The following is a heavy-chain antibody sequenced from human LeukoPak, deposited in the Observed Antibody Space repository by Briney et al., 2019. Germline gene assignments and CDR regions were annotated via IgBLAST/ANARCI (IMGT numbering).Heavy chain of an antibody. V-gene: IGHV1-69*01. J-gene: IGHJ5*02. CDR2: IIPIFGTA. CDR3: ARDPVPAIAAAGNWFDP. CDR1: GGNFSSYP. Sequence: SVKVSCKASGGNFSSYPISWVRQAPGQGLEWMGGIIPIFGTANYVQKFQGRVTITADESTSTAYMELRSLRSDDTAVYYCARDPVPAIAAAGNWFDPWGQGTLVTVSS. D-gene: IGHD6-13*01.